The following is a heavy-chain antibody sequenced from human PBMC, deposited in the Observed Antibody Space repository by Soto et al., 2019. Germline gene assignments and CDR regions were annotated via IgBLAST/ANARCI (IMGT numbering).Heavy chain of an antibody. CDR1: GDSISSSSSY. D-gene: IGHD3-10*01. CDR3: ARHLRCYGSGSLFPFDS. J-gene: IGHJ4*02. CDR2: ISYSGTT. V-gene: IGHV4-39*01. Sequence: SETLSLTCTVSGDSISSSSSYWGWIRQIRQPPGKGLEWIGSISYSGTTYYTPSLNSRVTISVDTSKNQFSLNLSSVTAADTAVYYCARHLRCYGSGSLFPFDSWGQGTLVTVS.